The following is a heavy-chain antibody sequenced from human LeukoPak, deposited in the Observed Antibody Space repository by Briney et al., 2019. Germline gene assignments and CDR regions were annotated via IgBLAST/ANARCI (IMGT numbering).Heavy chain of an antibody. V-gene: IGHV3-48*03. CDR1: GFTFSSYE. CDR3: ARVGDHFHWYLDL. CDR2: IGNSGSPI. Sequence: GGSLRLSCAASGFTFSSYEMNWVRQAPGKGLEWVSYIGNSGSPIYYADSVKGRFTISRDSSKNILSLQMNNLRAEDTAVYYCARVGDHFHWYLDLWGRGTLVTVSS. D-gene: IGHD3-10*01. J-gene: IGHJ2*01.